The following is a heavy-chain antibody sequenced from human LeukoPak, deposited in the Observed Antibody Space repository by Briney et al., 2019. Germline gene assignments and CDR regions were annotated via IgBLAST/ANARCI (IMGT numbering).Heavy chain of an antibody. D-gene: IGHD3-9*01. CDR2: INHSGST. J-gene: IGHJ4*02. V-gene: IGHV4-34*01. CDR3: ARRLPSFDWINYFDY. Sequence: PSETLSLTCAVYGGSFSGYYWSWIRQPPGKGLEWIGEINHSGSTNYNPSLKSRVTISVDTSKNQFSLKLSSVTAADTAVYYCARRLPSFDWINYFDYWAREPWSPSPQ. CDR1: GGSFSGYY.